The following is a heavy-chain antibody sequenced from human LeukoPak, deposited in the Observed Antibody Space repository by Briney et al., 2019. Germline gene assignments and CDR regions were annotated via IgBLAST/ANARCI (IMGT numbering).Heavy chain of an antibody. CDR2: IYYSGST. Sequence: SETLSLTCTVSGGSISSYYWSWIRQPPGKGLEWIGYIYYSGSTNYNPSLKSRVTISVDTSKNQFSLKLSSVTAADTAVYYCARESDFWSGYYYDAFDIWGHGTMVTVSS. CDR1: GGSISSYY. D-gene: IGHD3-3*01. CDR3: ARESDFWSGYYYDAFDI. V-gene: IGHV4-59*01. J-gene: IGHJ3*02.